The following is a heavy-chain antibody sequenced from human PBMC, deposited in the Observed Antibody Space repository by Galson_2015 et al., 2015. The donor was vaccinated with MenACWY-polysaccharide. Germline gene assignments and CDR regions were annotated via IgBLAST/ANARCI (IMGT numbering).Heavy chain of an antibody. D-gene: IGHD4-17*01. CDR3: ARDPRNYGDSAWFDP. CDR2: LSSSRSTI. J-gene: IGHJ5*02. CDR1: GFTFSSYD. Sequence: SLRLSCAASGFTFSSYDMNWVRQAPGKGLEWVSYLSSSRSTIYYADSVKGRFTISRDNAKNSLYLQMNSLRAEDTAVYYCARDPRNYGDSAWFDPWGQGTLVTVSS. V-gene: IGHV3-48*01.